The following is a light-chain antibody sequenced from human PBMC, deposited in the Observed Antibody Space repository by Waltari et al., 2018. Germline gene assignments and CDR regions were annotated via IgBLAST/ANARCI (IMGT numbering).Light chain of an antibody. CDR3: SSYMDTTALEL. Sequence: QSALTQPASVSGSPGPSITISCTGTSSDIGSYNYVSWYQQHPGKAPKLIIFAVTNRPSGVSNRFSGSKSGNTASLIISGLQGEDEADYYCSSYMDTTALELFGGGTSLTVL. CDR1: SSDIGSYNY. CDR2: AVT. J-gene: IGLJ2*01. V-gene: IGLV2-14*03.